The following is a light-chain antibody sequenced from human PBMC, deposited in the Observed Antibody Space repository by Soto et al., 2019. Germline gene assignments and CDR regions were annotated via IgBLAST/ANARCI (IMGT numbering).Light chain of an antibody. Sequence: QSVLTQPASVSGSPGQSITISCTGASSDVGGYDYVSWYQQHPGKAPKLMIYDVTTRPSGVSNRFSGSKSGNTASLTISGLQAEDEDDYYCCSYTTSSTPYVFGTGTKLTVL. CDR3: CSYTTSSTPYV. CDR1: SSDVGGYDY. J-gene: IGLJ1*01. CDR2: DVT. V-gene: IGLV2-14*01.